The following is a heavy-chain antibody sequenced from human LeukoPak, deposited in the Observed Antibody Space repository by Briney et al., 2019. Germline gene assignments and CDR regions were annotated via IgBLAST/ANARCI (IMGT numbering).Heavy chain of an antibody. Sequence: SETLSLTCAVYGGSFSGYYWSWIRQPPGKGLEWIGEINHSGSTNYNPSLKSRVTISVDTSKNQFSQKLSSVTAADTAVYYCAIEGYYYDSSGYYHDSNFDYWGQGTLVTVSS. V-gene: IGHV4-34*01. D-gene: IGHD3-22*01. CDR3: AIEGYYYDSSGYYHDSNFDY. CDR2: INHSGST. J-gene: IGHJ4*02. CDR1: GGSFSGYY.